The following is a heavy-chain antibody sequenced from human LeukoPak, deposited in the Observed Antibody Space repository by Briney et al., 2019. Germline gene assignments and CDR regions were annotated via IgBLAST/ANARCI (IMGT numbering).Heavy chain of an antibody. Sequence: GRSLRLSCAASGFTFSSYGMHWVRQAPGKGLEWVAVISYDGSNKYYADSVKGRFTISRDNSKNTLYLQMNSLRAEDTAVYYCARGQRRHTDMAPSFDYWGQGTLVTVSS. D-gene: IGHD5-18*01. CDR2: ISYDGSNK. CDR1: GFTFSSYG. V-gene: IGHV3-30*03. J-gene: IGHJ4*02. CDR3: ARGQRRHTDMAPSFDY.